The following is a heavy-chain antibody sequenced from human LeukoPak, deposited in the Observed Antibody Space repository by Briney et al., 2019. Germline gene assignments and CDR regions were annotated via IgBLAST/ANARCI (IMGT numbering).Heavy chain of an antibody. V-gene: IGHV4-4*07. CDR2: IYTTGST. CDR3: ARDRIGTPTPYFDY. D-gene: IGHD2-15*01. Sequence: SETLSLTCAVYGGSFSGYYWSWIRQPAGKGLEWIGRIYTTGSTNYNPSLKSRVTMSVDTSKNQFSLKLSSVTAADTAVYYCARDRIGTPTPYFDYWGQGTMVTVPS. CDR1: GGSFSGYY. J-gene: IGHJ4*02.